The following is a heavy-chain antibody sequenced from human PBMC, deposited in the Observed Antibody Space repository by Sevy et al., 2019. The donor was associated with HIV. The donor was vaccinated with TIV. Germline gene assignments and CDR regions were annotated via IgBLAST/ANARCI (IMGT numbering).Heavy chain of an antibody. CDR1: GGSISSGGYY. D-gene: IGHD3-10*01. V-gene: IGHV4-31*03. J-gene: IGHJ3*02. Sequence: SETLFLTCTVSGGSISSGGYYWSWIRQHPGKGLEWIGYIYYSGSTYYNPSLKSRVTISVDTSKNQFSLKLSSVTAADTAVYYCARVWGAGAFDIWGQGTMVTVSS. CDR3: ARVWGAGAFDI. CDR2: IYYSGST.